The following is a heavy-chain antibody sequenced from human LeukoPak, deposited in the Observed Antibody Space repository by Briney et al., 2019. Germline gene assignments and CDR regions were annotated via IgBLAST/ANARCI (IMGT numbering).Heavy chain of an antibody. CDR2: ISDDGSKK. D-gene: IGHD1-26*01. CDR3: ARSMSGSREL. CDR1: GFPFSNYG. J-gene: IGHJ4*02. V-gene: IGHV3-33*05. Sequence: GGSLRLSCAASGFPFSNYGMHWVRQAPGQGLEWVSSISDDGSKKYYADSVKGRFTISRDNAKNTLYLQMNSLSAEDTAMYYCARSMSGSRELWGQGTLVTVSP.